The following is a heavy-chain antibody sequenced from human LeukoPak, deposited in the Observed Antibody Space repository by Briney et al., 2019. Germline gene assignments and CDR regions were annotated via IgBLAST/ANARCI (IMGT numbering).Heavy chain of an antibody. CDR1: GGSFSGYY. D-gene: IGHD4-23*01. CDR2: INHSGST. Sequence: SETLSLTCAVYGGSFSGYYWSWIRQPPGKGLEWLGEINHSGSTNYNPSLKSRVTISVDTSKNQFSLKLSSVTAADTAVYYCARGLRDYGGKVYWGQGTLVTVSS. CDR3: ARGLRDYGGKVY. V-gene: IGHV4-34*01. J-gene: IGHJ4*02.